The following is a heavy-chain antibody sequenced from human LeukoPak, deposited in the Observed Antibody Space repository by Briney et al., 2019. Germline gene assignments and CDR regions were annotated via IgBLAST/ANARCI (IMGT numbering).Heavy chain of an antibody. V-gene: IGHV3-23*01. D-gene: IGHD6-13*01. CDR1: GLTFSSYV. J-gene: IGHJ4*02. Sequence: PGGSLRLSCAVSGLTFSSYVMSWVRHAPGKGLECVSGISGSGGSTYYADSVKGRFTLSRDNSKTTLYLQMNSLRAEDTAVYYCAKDRSPYSSSLYFGYWGQGTLVTVSS. CDR2: ISGSGGST. CDR3: AKDRSPYSSSLYFGY.